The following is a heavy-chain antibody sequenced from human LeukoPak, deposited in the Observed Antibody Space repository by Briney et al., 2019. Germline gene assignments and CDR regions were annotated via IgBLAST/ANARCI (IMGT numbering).Heavy chain of an antibody. CDR2: IYFSGST. V-gene: IGHV4-39*01. CDR1: GGSISSSSYY. CDR3: AREQTTVTTEWFDP. Sequence: PETLSLTCTLSGGSISSSSYYWGWIRQPPGRGLEWFGSIYFSGSTYYNPSLKSRVTISVDTSKNQFSLKLSSVTAADTAVYYCAREQTTVTTEWFDPWGQGTLVTVSS. D-gene: IGHD4-11*01. J-gene: IGHJ5*02.